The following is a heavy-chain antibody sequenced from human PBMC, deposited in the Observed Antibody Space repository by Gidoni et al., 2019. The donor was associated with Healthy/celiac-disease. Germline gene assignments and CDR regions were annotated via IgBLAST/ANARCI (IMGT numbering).Heavy chain of an antibody. Sequence: QVQLQESGPGLVQPSQNLSLTCTSSGCSISSVGSYWSWIRQHPGKGLEWIGYIYYSGSTYYNPSHKSRVTISVDTSKNHFSLKLSSVTAADTAVYYCAREAAAPRPDTETYYFDYWGQGTLVTVSS. V-gene: IGHV4-31*03. CDR2: IYYSGST. CDR3: AREAAAPRPDTETYYFDY. J-gene: IGHJ4*02. CDR1: GCSISSVGSY. D-gene: IGHD6-13*01.